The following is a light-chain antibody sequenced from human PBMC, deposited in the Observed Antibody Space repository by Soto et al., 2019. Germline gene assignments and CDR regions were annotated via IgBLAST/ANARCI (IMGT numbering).Light chain of an antibody. CDR3: CSYAGSYTLVV. Sequence: QSALTQPRSVSGSPGQSVTISCTGTSSDVGGYSYVSWYQQHPGKAPKLMIYDVTKRPSGVPDRFSGSKSGNTASLTISGLQTEDEAYYYCCSYAGSYTLVVFGGGTQLTVL. CDR1: SSDVGGYSY. CDR2: DVT. J-gene: IGLJ2*01. V-gene: IGLV2-11*01.